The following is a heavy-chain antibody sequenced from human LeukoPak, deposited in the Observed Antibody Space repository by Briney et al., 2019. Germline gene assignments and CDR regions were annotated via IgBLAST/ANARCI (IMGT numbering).Heavy chain of an antibody. J-gene: IGHJ3*02. V-gene: IGHV3-30*03. CDR1: GRPFSSSI. D-gene: IGHD5-12*01. CDR2: MSFDGSQ. Sequence: GGSLRLSCALSGRPFSSSIMHWVRQAPGKGLEWVAGMSFDGSQYYLDSVKGRFTISRDNSGNTVFLHMTSLRPEDTAVYFCAREGHTSGFCGAFDIWGQGTTVTISS. CDR3: AREGHTSGFCGAFDI.